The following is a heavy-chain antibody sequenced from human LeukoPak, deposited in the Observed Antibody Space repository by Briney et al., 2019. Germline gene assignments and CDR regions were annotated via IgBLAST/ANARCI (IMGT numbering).Heavy chain of an antibody. CDR3: ARARGDPSRLDY. J-gene: IGHJ4*02. CDR2: IYYSGNT. D-gene: IGHD4-17*01. V-gene: IGHV4-31*03. CDR1: GGSISSGGYY. Sequence: PSETLSLTCTVSGGSISSGGYYWTWIRQHPGKGLEWIGYIYYSGNTYYNPSLKSRVTISEDTSKNQFSLKLTSVTAADTAVYYCARARGDPSRLDYWGQGTLVTVSS.